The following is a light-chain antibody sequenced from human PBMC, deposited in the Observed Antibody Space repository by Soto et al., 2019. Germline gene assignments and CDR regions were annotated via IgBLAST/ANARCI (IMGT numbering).Light chain of an antibody. Sequence: EIVMTQSPATLSVSPGERAFLSCRASQSVSSNLAWYQQKPGHAPRLLIYGASTRATGIPARFSGSGSGTEITLTISSLQSEDFAVSYCQQYNNWPYTFGQGTKLEIK. J-gene: IGKJ2*01. CDR1: QSVSSN. CDR3: QQYNNWPYT. CDR2: GAS. V-gene: IGKV3-15*01.